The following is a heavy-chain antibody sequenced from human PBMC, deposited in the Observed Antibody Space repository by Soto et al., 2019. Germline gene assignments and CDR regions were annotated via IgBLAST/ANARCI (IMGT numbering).Heavy chain of an antibody. CDR3: ARDWRSSSFTRWFDP. J-gene: IGHJ5*02. V-gene: IGHV1-69*06. CDR2: IIPIFGTA. Sequence: QVQLVQSGAEVKKPGSSVKVSCKASGGTFSSYAISWVRQAPGQGLEWMVGIIPIFGTANYAQKFQGRVTITADKSTSTAYMELSSLRSADTAVYYCARDWRSSSFTRWFDPWGQGTLVTVSS. CDR1: GGTFSSYA. D-gene: IGHD6-13*01.